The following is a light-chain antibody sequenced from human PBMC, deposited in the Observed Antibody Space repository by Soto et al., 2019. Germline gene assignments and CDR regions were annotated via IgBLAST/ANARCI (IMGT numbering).Light chain of an antibody. CDR1: QSISSL. CDR2: KAS. CDR3: QHYNSYSP. Sequence: DIQMTQSPSTLSASVGDRVIITCRASQSISSLLAWYQQKPGKAPKLLIYKASSLESGVTSRFSGSGSGTEFTLTISSLQPDDFATYYCQHYNSYSPFGGGTKVEIK. J-gene: IGKJ4*02. V-gene: IGKV1-5*03.